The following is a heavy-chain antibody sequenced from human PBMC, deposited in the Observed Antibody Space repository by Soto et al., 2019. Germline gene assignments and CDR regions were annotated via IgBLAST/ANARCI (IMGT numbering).Heavy chain of an antibody. CDR2: IWYDGSNK. D-gene: IGHD6-13*01. V-gene: IGHV3-33*01. CDR1: GFTFSSYG. Sequence: QVQLVESGGGVVQPGRSLRLSCAASGFTFSSYGMHWVRQAPGKGLEWVAVIWYDGSNKYYADSVKGRFTISRDNSKNTLYLQRNSLRAEDTAVYYCARDRVLGGGQRLVRLAYWGQGTLVTVSS. J-gene: IGHJ4*02. CDR3: ARDRVLGGGQRLVRLAY.